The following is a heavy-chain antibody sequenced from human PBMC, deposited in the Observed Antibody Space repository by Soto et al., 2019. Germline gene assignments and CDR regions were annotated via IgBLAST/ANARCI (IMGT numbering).Heavy chain of an antibody. V-gene: IGHV3-66*01. J-gene: IGHJ5*02. D-gene: IGHD3-3*01. CDR3: ARENPEYDDFWSAQERFQP. Sequence: GGCLSLSCAASGFSVSTNYMSWVRQAPGKGLEWDSVIYSGGSTYYADSVKGRFTISSDNSKNTLYLQMNSLRAEDTAVYYYARENPEYDDFWSAQERFQPWRQGTLVTVST. CDR1: GFSVSTNY. CDR2: IYSGGST.